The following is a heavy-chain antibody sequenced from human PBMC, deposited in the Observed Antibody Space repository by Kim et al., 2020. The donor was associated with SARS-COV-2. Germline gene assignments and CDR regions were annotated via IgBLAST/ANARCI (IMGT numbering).Heavy chain of an antibody. Sequence: GGSLRLSCVASGFTFDDYAMHWVRQAPGKGLEWVSAIVWNSLTIAYADSVKGRFTISRDNAKNSLYLQMNNLRPEDTALYYCAKDRGATTYLGFENWGQGALVTVS. CDR1: GFTFDDYA. CDR2: IVWNSLTI. V-gene: IGHV3-9*01. D-gene: IGHD1-26*01. CDR3: AKDRGATTYLGFEN. J-gene: IGHJ4*02.